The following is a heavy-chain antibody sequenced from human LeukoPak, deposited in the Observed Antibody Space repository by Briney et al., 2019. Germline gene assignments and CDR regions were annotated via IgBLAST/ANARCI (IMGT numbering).Heavy chain of an antibody. CDR2: ISSSSSYI. Sequence: GGSLRLSCAASGFTFSSYSMNWVRQAPGKGLEWVSSISSSSSYIYYADSVKGRFTISRGNAKNSLYLQMNSLRAEDTAVYYCARVLTDAFDIWGQGTMVTVSS. CDR1: GFTFSSYS. CDR3: ARVLTDAFDI. J-gene: IGHJ3*02. V-gene: IGHV3-21*01.